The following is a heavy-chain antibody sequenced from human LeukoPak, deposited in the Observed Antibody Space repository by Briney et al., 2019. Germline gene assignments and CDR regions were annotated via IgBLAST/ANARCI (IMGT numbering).Heavy chain of an antibody. CDR3: AREAGAPYYFDY. CDR2: IWYDGSNK. D-gene: IGHD4/OR15-4a*01. CDR1: GFTSSSSG. V-gene: IGHV3-33*01. Sequence: GGSLRLSCAASGFTSSSSGMHWVRQAPGKGLEWVAVIWYDGSNKYYADSVKGRFTISRDNSKNTLYLQMNSLRAEDTAVYYCAREAGAPYYFDYWGQGTLVTVSS. J-gene: IGHJ4*02.